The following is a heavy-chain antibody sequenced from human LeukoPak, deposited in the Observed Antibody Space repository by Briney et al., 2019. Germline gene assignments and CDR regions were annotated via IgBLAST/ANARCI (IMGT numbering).Heavy chain of an antibody. Sequence: ASVKVSCKASGYTFTGYYMHWVRQAPGQGLEWMGWINPNSGATNYAPNCQARVTMTRDPSISPAYMDLSRLRSEDTAVYYCAREENSSGWYACAFDIWGQGTMVTVSS. V-gene: IGHV1-2*02. J-gene: IGHJ3*02. D-gene: IGHD6-19*01. CDR1: GYTFTGYY. CDR2: INPNSGAT. CDR3: AREENSSGWYACAFDI.